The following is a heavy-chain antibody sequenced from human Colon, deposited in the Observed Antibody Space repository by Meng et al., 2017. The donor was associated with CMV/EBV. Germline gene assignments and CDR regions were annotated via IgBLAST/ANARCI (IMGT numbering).Heavy chain of an antibody. J-gene: IGHJ4*02. CDR2: IYYTGTT. D-gene: IGHD3-16*01. CDR3: ARVKATVGEIVD. Sequence: SETLSLTCTVSGGSISNSSYYWVWIRQPPGMGLEWIGYIYYTGTTYYNPSLKSRVTISVDTSKNHFSLKLSSVTAADTAVYYCARVKATVGEIVDWGQGTLVTVSS. V-gene: IGHV4-61*03. CDR1: GGSISNSSYY.